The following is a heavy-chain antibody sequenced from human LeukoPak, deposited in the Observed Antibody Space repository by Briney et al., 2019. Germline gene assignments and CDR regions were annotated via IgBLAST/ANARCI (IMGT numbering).Heavy chain of an antibody. J-gene: IGHJ4*02. D-gene: IGHD6-13*01. Sequence: GGSLRLSCAASGFTFSNAWMSWVRQAPGKGLEWVGLIKSKTDGGTTDYAAPVKGRFTISRDDSKNTLYLQMNSLKTEDTAVYYCTTDWYSSSWRRHYFDYWGQGTLVTVSS. V-gene: IGHV3-15*01. CDR1: GFTFSNAW. CDR2: IKSKTDGGTT. CDR3: TTDWYSSSWRRHYFDY.